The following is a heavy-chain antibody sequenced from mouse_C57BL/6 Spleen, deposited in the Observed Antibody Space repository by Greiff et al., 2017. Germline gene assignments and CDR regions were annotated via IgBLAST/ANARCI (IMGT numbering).Heavy chain of an antibody. D-gene: IGHD2-5*01. CDR1: GYTFTSYW. CDR3: ARSDYSNYHWFAY. J-gene: IGHJ3*01. Sequence: QVQLQQPGAELVRPGSSVKLSCKASGYTFTSYWMHWVKQRPIQGLEWIGNIDPSDSETHYNQKFKDKATLTVDKSSSTAYMQLSSLTSEDSAVYYCARSDYSNYHWFAYWGQGTLVTVSA. V-gene: IGHV1-52*01. CDR2: IDPSDSET.